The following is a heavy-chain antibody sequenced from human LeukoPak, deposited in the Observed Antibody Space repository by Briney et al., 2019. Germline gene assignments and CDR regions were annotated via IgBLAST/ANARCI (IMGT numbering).Heavy chain of an antibody. V-gene: IGHV4-34*01. D-gene: IGHD6-6*01. CDR2: INHSGST. J-gene: IGHJ6*03. CDR3: ARGRAARPYYYYYYYMDV. CDR1: GGSFSGYY. Sequence: SETLSLTCAVYGGSFSGYYWSWIRQPPGKWLEWIGEINHSGSTNYNPSLKSRVTISVDTSKNQFSLKLSSVTAADTAVYYCARGRAARPYYYYYYYMDVWGKGTTVTVSS.